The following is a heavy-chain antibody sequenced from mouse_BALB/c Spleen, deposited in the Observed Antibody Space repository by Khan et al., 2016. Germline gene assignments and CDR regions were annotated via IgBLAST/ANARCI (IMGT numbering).Heavy chain of an antibody. CDR1: GFTFSSYT. J-gene: IGHJ3*01. Sequence: EVELVESGGGLVQPGGSLKLSCAASGFTFSSYTMSWVRQTPEKRLEWVAYISNGGGSTYYPDTVKGRFTISRDNAKNTLYLQMSSLKSEDTAMYYCARHRDGSRSFAYWGQGTLVTVSA. V-gene: IGHV5-12-2*01. CDR2: ISNGGGST. D-gene: IGHD1-1*01. CDR3: ARHRDGSRSFAY.